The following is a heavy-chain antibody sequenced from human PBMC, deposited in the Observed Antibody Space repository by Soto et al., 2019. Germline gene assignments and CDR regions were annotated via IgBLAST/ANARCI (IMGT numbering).Heavy chain of an antibody. CDR3: ARSQGSSTSLEIYYYYYYGMDV. CDR2: IIPISGTA. V-gene: IGHV1-69*01. CDR1: GGTFSSYA. D-gene: IGHD2-2*01. J-gene: IGHJ6*02. Sequence: QVQLVHSGAEVKKPGSSVKVSCKASGGTFSSYAISWVRQAPGHGLELMGGIIPISGTANYAQKFQGRVTITADESTSTAYMELSSLRSEDTAVYYCARSQGSSTSLEIYYYYYYGMDVWGQGTTVTVSS.